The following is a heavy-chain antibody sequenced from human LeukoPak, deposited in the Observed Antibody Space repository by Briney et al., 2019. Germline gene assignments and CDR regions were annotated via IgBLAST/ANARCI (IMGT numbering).Heavy chain of an antibody. Sequence: SETLSLTCAVYGGSFSGYYWSWIRQPPGKGLEWIGEINHSGSTNYNPSLKSRVTISVDTSKNQFSLKLSSVTAADTAVYYCARELQGYNSYYFDYWGQGTLVTVSS. V-gene: IGHV4-34*01. D-gene: IGHD1-1*01. J-gene: IGHJ4*02. CDR2: INHSGST. CDR3: ARELQGYNSYYFDY. CDR1: GGSFSGYY.